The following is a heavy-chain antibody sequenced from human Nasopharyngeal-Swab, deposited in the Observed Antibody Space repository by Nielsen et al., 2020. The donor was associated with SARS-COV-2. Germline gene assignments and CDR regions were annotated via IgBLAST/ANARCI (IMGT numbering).Heavy chain of an antibody. D-gene: IGHD6-19*01. CDR1: GDSVSRHSAA. Sequence: SQTLPLTCVISGDSVSRHSAAWHSIRQSPSRGLAWLARAYYRSTWYHDYAVFVQGRVTINPDTSKNLFSLQLNSVTPDDTAVYYCARGSHNSGWFWGRGTLVTVSS. J-gene: IGHJ4*02. CDR3: ARGSHNSGWF. V-gene: IGHV6-1*01. CDR2: AYYRSTWYH.